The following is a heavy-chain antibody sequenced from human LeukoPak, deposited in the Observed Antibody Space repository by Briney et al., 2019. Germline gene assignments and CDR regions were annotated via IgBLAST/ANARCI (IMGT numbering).Heavy chain of an antibody. Sequence: ASVKVSCKSSGYTFSSYGISWVRQAPGQGLEWMGWISAYNGNTNYAQKFRGRVTMTTDTSTSTAYMELRSLRSDDTAVYYCASLKTDGYFDYWGQGTLVTVSS. D-gene: IGHD5-24*01. J-gene: IGHJ4*02. CDR2: ISAYNGNT. V-gene: IGHV1-18*01. CDR3: ASLKTDGYFDY. CDR1: GYTFSSYG.